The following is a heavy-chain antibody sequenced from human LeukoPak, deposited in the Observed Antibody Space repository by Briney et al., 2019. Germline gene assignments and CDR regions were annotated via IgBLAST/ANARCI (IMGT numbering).Heavy chain of an antibody. D-gene: IGHD6-13*01. V-gene: IGHV3-30-3*01. CDR1: GFTFSSYA. CDR3: AKGYSSSFYGMDV. J-gene: IGHJ6*02. CDR2: ISYDGSNK. Sequence: GGSLRLSCAASGFTFSSYAMHWVRQAPGKGLEWVAVISYDGSNKYYADSVKGRFTISRDNSKNTLYLQMNSLRAEDTAVYYCAKGYSSSFYGMDVWGQGTTVTVSS.